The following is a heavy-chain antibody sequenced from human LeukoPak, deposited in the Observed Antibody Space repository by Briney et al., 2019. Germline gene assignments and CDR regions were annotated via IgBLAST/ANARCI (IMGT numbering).Heavy chain of an antibody. D-gene: IGHD3-9*01. CDR1: GFTFSSYW. Sequence: GRSLRLSCVASGFTFSSYWMHWVRQDPRKGLVWVSRINGDGRNVNYADSVRGRFTISRDNAKNTLYLQMNTLRVEDTAVYYCTRDLMDYDVSTGLHHYYMDVWGQGTTVTVSS. J-gene: IGHJ6*02. V-gene: IGHV3-74*01. CDR3: TRDLMDYDVSTGLHHYYMDV. CDR2: INGDGRNV.